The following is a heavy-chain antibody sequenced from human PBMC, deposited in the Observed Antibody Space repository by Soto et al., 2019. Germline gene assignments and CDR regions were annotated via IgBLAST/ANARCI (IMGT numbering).Heavy chain of an antibody. D-gene: IGHD3-3*01. Sequence: ASVKVSCKASGYTFTSYGISWVRQAPGQGLEWMGWISAYNGNTNYAQKLQGRVTMTTDTSTSTAYMELRSLRSDDTAVYYCARDTRVYDFWSGPYYYYMDVWGKGTTVTVSS. CDR3: ARDTRVYDFWSGPYYYYMDV. V-gene: IGHV1-18*01. CDR1: GYTFTSYG. CDR2: ISAYNGNT. J-gene: IGHJ6*03.